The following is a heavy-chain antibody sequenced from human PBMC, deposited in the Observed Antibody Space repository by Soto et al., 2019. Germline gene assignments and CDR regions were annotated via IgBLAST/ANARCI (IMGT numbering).Heavy chain of an antibody. V-gene: IGHV2-5*02. CDR2: FYWDDDK. D-gene: IGHD4-17*01. CDR1: GFSLSTTGVA. Sequence: QITLKESGPTLVKPTQTLALTCTFSGFSLSTTGVAVGWIRQPPGKALEWLALFYWDDDKRYSPSLKSRLTHMKDTSKNQVVLIMTHMDPVDTATYYCAHTTRLATVASGVHYYYMDVWGKGTTVTVS. CDR3: AHTTRLATVASGVHYYYMDV. J-gene: IGHJ6*03.